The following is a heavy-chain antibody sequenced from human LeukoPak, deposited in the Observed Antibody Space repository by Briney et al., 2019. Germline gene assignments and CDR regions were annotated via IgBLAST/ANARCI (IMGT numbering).Heavy chain of an antibody. Sequence: PGGSLRLSCVASGFTFSSNGMHSVRQAPGKGLEWVTFIQYDGSKKYYADSVKGRFTISRDNSKNTLYLEMNSLRAEDTAVYYCAKDIGSYYDYWGQGILVTVSS. V-gene: IGHV3-30*02. CDR1: GFTFSSNG. CDR2: IQYDGSKK. J-gene: IGHJ4*02. CDR3: AKDIGSYYDY. D-gene: IGHD3-10*01.